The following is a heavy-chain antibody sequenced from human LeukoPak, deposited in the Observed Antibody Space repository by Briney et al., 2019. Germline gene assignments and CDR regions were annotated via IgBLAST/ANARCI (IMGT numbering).Heavy chain of an antibody. Sequence: PSETLSLTCAVSGGSISSSNWWSWVRQPPGKGLEWIGSIYHSGSTYYNPSLKSRVTISVDTSKNQFSLKLSSVTAADTAVYYCASRYSSGWTYYFDYWGQGTLVTVSS. CDR2: IYHSGST. J-gene: IGHJ4*02. CDR1: GGSISSSNW. D-gene: IGHD6-19*01. CDR3: ASRYSSGWTYYFDY. V-gene: IGHV4-4*02.